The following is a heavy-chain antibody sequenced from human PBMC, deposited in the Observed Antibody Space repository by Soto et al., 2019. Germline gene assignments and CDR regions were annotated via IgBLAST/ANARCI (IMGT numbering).Heavy chain of an antibody. CDR1: GFTFSSYG. J-gene: IGHJ4*02. CDR2: IWYDGSNK. Sequence: QVQLVESGGGVVQPGRSLRLSCAASGFTFSSYGMHWVRQAPGKGLEWVAVIWYDGSNKYYADSVKGRFTISRDNSKNTLYLQMNSLRAEDTAVYYCARTGQQLVIDYWGQGTLVTVSS. CDR3: ARTGQQLVIDY. D-gene: IGHD6-13*01. V-gene: IGHV3-33*01.